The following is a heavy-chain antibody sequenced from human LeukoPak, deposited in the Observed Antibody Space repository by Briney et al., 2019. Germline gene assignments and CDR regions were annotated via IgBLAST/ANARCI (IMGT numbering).Heavy chain of an antibody. D-gene: IGHD3-3*01. CDR3: ARYYDFWSGHFDY. CDR1: GYSISSGYY. CDR2: IYHSGST. Sequence: LETLSLTCTVSGYSISSGYYWGWIRQPPGKGLEWIGSIYHSGSTYYNPSLKSRVTISVDTSKNQFSLKLSSVTAADTAVYYCARYYDFWSGHFDYWGQGTLVTVSS. V-gene: IGHV4-38-2*02. J-gene: IGHJ4*02.